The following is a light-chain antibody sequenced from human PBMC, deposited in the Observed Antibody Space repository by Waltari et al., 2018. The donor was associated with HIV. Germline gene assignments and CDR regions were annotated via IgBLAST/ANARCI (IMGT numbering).Light chain of an antibody. Sequence: SYVLAQPPSVSVAPGKTATITCGGNNIGSKSVHWYQQRPGQAPVLVIYYDSDRPSGIPERFSGSKSGNTATLTISRVEGGDEADYYCQVWDSISDHRVFGGGTKLTVL. CDR1: NIGSKS. CDR2: YDS. CDR3: QVWDSISDHRV. J-gene: IGLJ3*02. V-gene: IGLV3-21*04.